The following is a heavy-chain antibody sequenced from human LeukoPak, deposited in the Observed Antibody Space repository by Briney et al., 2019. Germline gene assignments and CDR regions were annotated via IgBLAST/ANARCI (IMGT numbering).Heavy chain of an antibody. J-gene: IGHJ6*02. CDR3: ARYSKHFYYSGMVV. CDR1: GFSFSGYG. CDR2: ISSDGFNE. V-gene: IGHV3-30-3*01. D-gene: IGHD2-21*01. Sequence: PGGSLRLSCAASGFSFSGYGMHWVRQAPGKGLEWVALISSDGFNEYYAASVRGRFTISRDTSKNTLYLQINSLKTEDTAIYYCARYSKHFYYSGMVVWGQGTTVTVSS.